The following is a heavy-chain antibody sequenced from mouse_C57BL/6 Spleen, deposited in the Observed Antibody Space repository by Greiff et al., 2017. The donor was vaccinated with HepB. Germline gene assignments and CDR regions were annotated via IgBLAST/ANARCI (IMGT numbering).Heavy chain of an antibody. V-gene: IGHV1-54*01. CDR3: ARGGYVYAMDY. J-gene: IGHJ4*01. CDR2: INPGSGGT. CDR1: GYAFTNYL. Sequence: QVQLKESGAELVRPGTSVKVSCKASGYAFTNYLIEWVKQRPGQGLEWIGVINPGSGGTNYNEKFKGKATLTADKSSSTAYMQLSSLTSEDSAVYFCARGGYVYAMDYWGQGTSVTVSS. D-gene: IGHD3-1*01.